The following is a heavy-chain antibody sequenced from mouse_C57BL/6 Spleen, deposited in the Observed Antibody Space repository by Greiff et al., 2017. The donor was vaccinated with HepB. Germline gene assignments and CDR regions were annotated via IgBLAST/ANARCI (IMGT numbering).Heavy chain of an antibody. D-gene: IGHD2-3*01. J-gene: IGHJ3*01. Sequence: VQLQQPGAELVMPGASVKLSCKASGYTFTSYWMHWVKQRPGQGLEWIGEIDPSDSYTNYNQKFKGKSTLTVDKSSSTAYMQLSSLTSEDSAVYYFARYYDGLFAYWGQGTLVTVSA. CDR3: ARYYDGLFAY. CDR2: IDPSDSYT. V-gene: IGHV1-69*01. CDR1: GYTFTSYW.